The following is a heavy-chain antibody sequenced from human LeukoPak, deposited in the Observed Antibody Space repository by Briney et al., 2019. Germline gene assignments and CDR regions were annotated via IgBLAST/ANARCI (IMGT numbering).Heavy chain of an antibody. V-gene: IGHV4-39*07. J-gene: IGHJ4*02. D-gene: IGHD5-18*01. CDR1: SGSISNSNFY. CDR3: ARALGGYSYGYPYFDY. Sequence: SETLSLTCRVSSGSISNSNFYWGWIRQPPGKGLEWIGSIFYSGSTDYNPSLKSRVTISVDTSKNQFSLKLSSVTAADTAVYYCARALGGYSYGYPYFDYWGQGTLVTVSS. CDR2: IFYSGST.